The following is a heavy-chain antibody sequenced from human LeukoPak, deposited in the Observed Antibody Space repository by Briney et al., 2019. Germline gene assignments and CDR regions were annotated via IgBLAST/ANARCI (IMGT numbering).Heavy chain of an antibody. V-gene: IGHV1-46*01. CDR1: GYTFTSYY. D-gene: IGHD5-12*01. CDR2: INPSGGST. CDR3: ARDYSGYDYDY. J-gene: IGHJ4*02. Sequence: ASVKVPCKASGYTFTSYYMHWVRQAPGQGLEWMGIINPSGGSTSYAQKFQGRVTMTRDTSTSTVYMELSSLRSEDTAVYYCARDYSGYDYDYWGQGTLVTVSS.